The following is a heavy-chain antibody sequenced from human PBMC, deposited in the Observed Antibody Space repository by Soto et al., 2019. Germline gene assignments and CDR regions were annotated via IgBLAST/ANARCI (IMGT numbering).Heavy chain of an antibody. V-gene: IGHV1-69*13. CDR1: GGTFSSYA. CDR3: ARGGYSGYDDNYYYGMDV. CDR2: IIPIFGTA. D-gene: IGHD5-12*01. J-gene: IGHJ6*02. Sequence: ASVKVSCKASGGTFSSYAISWVRQAPGQGLEWMGGIIPIFGTANYAQKFQGRVTITADESTGTAYMELSSLRSEDTAVYYCARGGYSGYDDNYYYGMDVWGQGTTVTVSS.